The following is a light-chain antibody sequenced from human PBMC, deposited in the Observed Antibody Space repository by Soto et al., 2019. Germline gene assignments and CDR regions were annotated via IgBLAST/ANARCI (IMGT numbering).Light chain of an antibody. CDR3: QQSNSFPRT. J-gene: IGKJ4*01. Sequence: DIQMTQSPSSVSASVGDRVTITCRASQGISSRLAWYQQKPGNAPNLLIYAASSLQSGVPSRFIGSGSETDFTLTIGSLQPEDFATYYCQQSNSFPRTFGGGTKVEIK. CDR1: QGISSR. V-gene: IGKV1-12*01. CDR2: AAS.